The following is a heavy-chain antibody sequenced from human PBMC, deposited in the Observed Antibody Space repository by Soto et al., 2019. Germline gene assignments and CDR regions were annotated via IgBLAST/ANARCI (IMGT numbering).Heavy chain of an antibody. CDR3: ARSRGNSSSWYYYYYYMDV. J-gene: IGHJ6*03. D-gene: IGHD6-13*01. V-gene: IGHV3-11*01. CDR1: GFTFSDYY. CDR2: ISSSGSTI. Sequence: GGSLRLSCAASGFTFSDYYMSWIRQAPGKGLEWVSYISSSGSTIYYADSVKGRFTISRDNAKNSLYLQMNSLRAEDTAVYYCARSRGNSSSWYYYYYYMDVWGKGTTVTVSS.